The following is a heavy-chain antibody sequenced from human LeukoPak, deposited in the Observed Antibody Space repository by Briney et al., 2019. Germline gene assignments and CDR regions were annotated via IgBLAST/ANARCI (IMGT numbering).Heavy chain of an antibody. V-gene: IGHV1-69*06. CDR2: IIPIFGTA. Sequence: GSSVKVSCKASGGTFSSYAISWVRQAPGQGLEWMGGIIPIFGTANYAQKFQGRVTITADKSTSTAYMELSSLRSEDTAVYYCAREIDGDYVSNWFDPWGQGTLVTVSS. D-gene: IGHD4-17*01. CDR1: GGTFSSYA. CDR3: AREIDGDYVSNWFDP. J-gene: IGHJ5*02.